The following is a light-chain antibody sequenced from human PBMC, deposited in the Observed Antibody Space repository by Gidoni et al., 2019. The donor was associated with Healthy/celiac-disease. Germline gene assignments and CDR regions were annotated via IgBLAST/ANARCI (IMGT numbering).Light chain of an antibody. V-gene: IGKV3-20*01. Sequence: EIVLTQSPGTLSLSPGERATLSCRASQSVSSSYLACYQQKPGQAPRLLIYGASSRATGIPDRFSGSGSGTDFTITISRLEPEDFAVYYCQQYGSSPPRHTFGQGTKLEIK. CDR1: QSVSSSY. CDR2: GAS. J-gene: IGKJ2*01. CDR3: QQYGSSPPRHT.